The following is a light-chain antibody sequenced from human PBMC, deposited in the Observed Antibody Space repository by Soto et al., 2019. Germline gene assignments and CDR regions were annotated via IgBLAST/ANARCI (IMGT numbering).Light chain of an antibody. CDR2: DNT. Sequence: QLVLTQPPSVSGAPGQRVTISCTGSSSNIGAGYDVHWYQQLPGIAPKLLIFDNTNRPSGVPDRFSGSKSGTSASLAITGLQAEDEADYYCQSYDSSLRGSVVFGGGTQLTVL. CDR3: QSYDSSLRGSVV. V-gene: IGLV1-40*01. J-gene: IGLJ2*01. CDR1: SSNIGAGYD.